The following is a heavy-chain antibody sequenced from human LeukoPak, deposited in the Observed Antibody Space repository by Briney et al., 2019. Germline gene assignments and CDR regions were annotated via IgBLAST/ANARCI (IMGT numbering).Heavy chain of an antibody. CDR2: IYYSGST. D-gene: IGHD6-6*01. Sequence: SETLSLTCTVSGGSISSYYWSWIRQPPGKGLEWIGYIYYSGSTNYNPSLKSRVTISVDTSKNQFSLKLSSVTAADTAVYYCARVAANNRYFDLWGRGTLVTVSS. CDR3: ARVAANNRYFDL. CDR1: GGSISSYY. J-gene: IGHJ2*01. V-gene: IGHV4-59*12.